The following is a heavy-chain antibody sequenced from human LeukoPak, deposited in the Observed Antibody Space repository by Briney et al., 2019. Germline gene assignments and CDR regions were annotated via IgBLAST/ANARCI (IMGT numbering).Heavy chain of an antibody. J-gene: IGHJ4*02. V-gene: IGHV3-33*06. D-gene: IGHD6-6*01. CDR3: AKEFFPRDSSSSEFDY. CDR1: GFTFSSYG. Sequence: GGSLRLSCAASGFTFSSYGMHWVRQAPGKGLEWVAVIWYDGSNKYYADSVKGRFTISRDNSKNTLYLQMNSLRAEDTAVYYCAKEFFPRDSSSSEFDYWGQGTLVTVSS. CDR2: IWYDGSNK.